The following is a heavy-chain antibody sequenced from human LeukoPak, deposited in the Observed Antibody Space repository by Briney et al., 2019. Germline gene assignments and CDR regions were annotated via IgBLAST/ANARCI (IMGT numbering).Heavy chain of an antibody. CDR1: GFTFDNYA. CDR3: AKDIGVPIAVAAYYYYGMDV. Sequence: GGSLRLSCAASGFTFDNYAMHWVRQAPGKGLEWVSGISWSSGRIDYADSVKGRFTISRDNARNSLYLQMNSLRAEDTALYFCAKDIGVPIAVAAYYYYGMDVWGQGTTVTVSS. V-gene: IGHV3-9*01. D-gene: IGHD6-19*01. CDR2: ISWSSGRI. J-gene: IGHJ6*02.